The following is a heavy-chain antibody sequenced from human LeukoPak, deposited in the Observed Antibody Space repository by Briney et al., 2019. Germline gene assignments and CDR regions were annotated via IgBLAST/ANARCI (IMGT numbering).Heavy chain of an antibody. D-gene: IGHD3-10*01. V-gene: IGHV4-39*07. CDR3: ARDSGDPTRFDY. Sequence: PSETLSLTCTVSGGSISSSSYYWDWIRQPPGKGLEWIGNLYDSGSTNYNPSLKSRVTMSPDTSKNQLSLKLSSVTAADTAVYYCARDSGDPTRFDYWGQGTLVTVSS. CDR1: GGSISSSSYY. J-gene: IGHJ4*02. CDR2: LYDSGST.